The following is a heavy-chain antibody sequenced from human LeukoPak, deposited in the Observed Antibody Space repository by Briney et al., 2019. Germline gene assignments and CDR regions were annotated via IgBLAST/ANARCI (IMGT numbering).Heavy chain of an antibody. J-gene: IGHJ2*01. D-gene: IGHD3-16*01. Sequence: SESLSLTCTVSGGSISSYYWSWIRQPPGKGLEWIGYIYYGGSTNYNPSLKSRVTISVDTSKNQFSLKLSSVTAADTAVYYCARGGLGYVWYFDLWGRGTLVTVSS. CDR3: ARGGLGYVWYFDL. CDR1: GGSISSYY. CDR2: IYYGGST. V-gene: IGHV4-59*01.